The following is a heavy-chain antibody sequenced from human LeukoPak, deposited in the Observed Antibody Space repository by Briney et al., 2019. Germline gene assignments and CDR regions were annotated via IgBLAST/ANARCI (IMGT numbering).Heavy chain of an antibody. V-gene: IGHV1-46*01. J-gene: IGHJ3*02. Sequence: ASVKVSCKASGYTFTSHYMHWVRQAPGQGLEWMGIINPSGGSTSYAQKFQGRVTMTRDMSTSTVYMELSSLRSEDTAVYYCARAYSSGWYWVSDAFDIWGQGTMVTVSS. D-gene: IGHD6-19*01. CDR3: ARAYSSGWYWVSDAFDI. CDR2: INPSGGST. CDR1: GYTFTSHY.